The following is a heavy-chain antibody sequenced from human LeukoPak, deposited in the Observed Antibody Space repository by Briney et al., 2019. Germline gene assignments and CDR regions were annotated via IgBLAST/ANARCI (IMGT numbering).Heavy chain of an antibody. J-gene: IGHJ6*03. CDR1: GFTLSSNY. CDR3: ARVSYSSGSNYYYYYMDV. Sequence: GGSLRLSCAASGFTLSSNYMSWVRQAPGKGLEWVSVIYIGGSTYYADSVKGRFTISRDNSKNTLYLQMNSLRAEDTAVYYCARVSYSSGSNYYYYYMDVWGKGTTVTISS. V-gene: IGHV3-66*01. D-gene: IGHD6-19*01. CDR2: IYIGGST.